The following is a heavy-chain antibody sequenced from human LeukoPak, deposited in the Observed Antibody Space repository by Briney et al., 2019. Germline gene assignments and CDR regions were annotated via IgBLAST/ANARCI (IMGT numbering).Heavy chain of an antibody. CDR3: ARNRSVTTTPGFDH. CDR2: IYHSGST. CDR1: GYSIRSGDY. J-gene: IGHJ5*02. Sequence: SETLSLICAVSGYSIRSGDYWGWIRQSPGKGLEWIGSIYHSGSTHYNPSLKSRVTISVDTSKNQFSLMLSSVTAADTAVYYCARNRSVTTTPGFDHWGQGTLVTVSS. D-gene: IGHD4-17*01. V-gene: IGHV4-38-2*01.